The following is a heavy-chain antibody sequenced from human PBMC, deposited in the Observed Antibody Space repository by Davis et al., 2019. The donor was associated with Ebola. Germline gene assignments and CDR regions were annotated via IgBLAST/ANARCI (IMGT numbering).Heavy chain of an antibody. CDR1: GSTFSSYW. V-gene: IGHV3-48*02. Sequence: PGGSLRLSCAASGSTFSSYWMIWVRQAPGKGLEWVAHISVGTKTTHYADSVKGRFTISRDNVKNSLYLQMNSLTDEDRAVYYCARGVDYGFDIWGQGTMVTVSS. D-gene: IGHD2-21*02. CDR2: ISVGTKTT. J-gene: IGHJ3*02. CDR3: ARGVDYGFDI.